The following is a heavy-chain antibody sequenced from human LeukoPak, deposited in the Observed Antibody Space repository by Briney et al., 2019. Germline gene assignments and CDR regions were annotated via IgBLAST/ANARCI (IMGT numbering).Heavy chain of an antibody. V-gene: IGHV4-59*01. Sequence: SETLSLTCTVSGGSISSYCWSWIRQPPGKGLEWIGYIYYSGSTNYNPSLKSRVTISVDTSKNQFSLKLSSVTAADTAVYYCARDYGLFDYWGQGTLVTVSS. D-gene: IGHD4-17*01. CDR1: GGSISSYC. CDR3: ARDYGLFDY. J-gene: IGHJ4*02. CDR2: IYYSGST.